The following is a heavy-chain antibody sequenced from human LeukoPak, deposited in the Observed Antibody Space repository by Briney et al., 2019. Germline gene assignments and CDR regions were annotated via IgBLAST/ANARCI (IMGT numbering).Heavy chain of an antibody. CDR2: VYSGAST. V-gene: IGHV3-53*01. CDR3: ARATMVRGVTNYFDC. Sequence: GGSLRLSCAASGSTVSSNYMSWVRQAPGKGLEWISVVYSGASTYYADSVKGRFTISRDNSKNTLYLQMNSLRAEDTAVYYCARATMVRGVTNYFDCWGQGTLVTVSS. CDR1: GSTVSSNY. D-gene: IGHD3-10*01. J-gene: IGHJ4*02.